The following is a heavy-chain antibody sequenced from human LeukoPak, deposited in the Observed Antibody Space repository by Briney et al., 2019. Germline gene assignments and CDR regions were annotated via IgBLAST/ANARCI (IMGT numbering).Heavy chain of an antibody. Sequence: ASVKVSCKASGYTFTSYGISWVRQAPGQGLEWMGWISAYNGNTNYAQKFQGRVTITADKSTSTAYMELSSLRSEDTAVYYCARDHMVRGVEYYFDYWGQGTLVTVSS. CDR2: ISAYNGNT. D-gene: IGHD3-10*01. J-gene: IGHJ4*02. V-gene: IGHV1-18*01. CDR1: GYTFTSYG. CDR3: ARDHMVRGVEYYFDY.